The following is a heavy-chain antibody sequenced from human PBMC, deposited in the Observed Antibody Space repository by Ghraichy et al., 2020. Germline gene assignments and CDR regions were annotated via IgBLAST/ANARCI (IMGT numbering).Heavy chain of an antibody. CDR1: GFTFSSYS. CDR3: ARARGSSQTNWFDP. CDR2: ISSSSSYI. J-gene: IGHJ5*02. D-gene: IGHD2-15*01. Sequence: GGSLRLSCAASGFTFSSYSMNWVRQAPGKGLEWVSSISSSSSYIYYADSVKGRFTISRDNAKNSLYLQMNSLRAEDTAVYYCARARGSSQTNWFDPWGQGTLVTVSS. V-gene: IGHV3-21*01.